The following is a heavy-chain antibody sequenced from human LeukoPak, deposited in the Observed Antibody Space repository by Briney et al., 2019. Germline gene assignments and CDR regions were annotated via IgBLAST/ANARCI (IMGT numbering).Heavy chain of an antibody. J-gene: IGHJ5*02. CDR3: ARDGWFGDYNWFDP. D-gene: IGHD3-10*01. CDR2: ISSSGSTI. Sequence: PGGSLRLSCAASGFTFSDYYMSWIRQAPGKGLEWVSYISSSGSTIYYADSVKRRFTISRDNAKNSPYLQMNSLRAEDTAMYYCARDGWFGDYNWFDPWGQGTLVTVSS. CDR1: GFTFSDYY. V-gene: IGHV3-11*04.